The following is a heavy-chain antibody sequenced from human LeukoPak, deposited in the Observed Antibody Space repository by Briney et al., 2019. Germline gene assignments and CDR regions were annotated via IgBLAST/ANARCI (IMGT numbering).Heavy chain of an antibody. J-gene: IGHJ4*02. Sequence: GGSLRLSCAASGFTFSTYWMHWVLQAPGTGLVWVSLINSDGSSTNYADSVKGRFTISRDNAKNTLYLQMNSLRAEDTAVYYCATDVPAVTIFGYWGQGTLVTVSS. D-gene: IGHD2-2*01. CDR3: ATDVPAVTIFGY. CDR1: GFTFSTYW. CDR2: INSDGSST. V-gene: IGHV3-74*01.